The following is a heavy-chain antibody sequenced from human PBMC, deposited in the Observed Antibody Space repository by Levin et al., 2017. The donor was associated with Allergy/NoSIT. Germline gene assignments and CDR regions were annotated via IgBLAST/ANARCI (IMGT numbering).Heavy chain of an antibody. CDR1: GYTFSRYA. CDR2: INTNTGNP. CDR3: ARENYQVARGFDQ. V-gene: IGHV7-4-1*02. Sequence: ASVKVSCKASGYTFSRYAVNWVRQAPGQGLEWMGWINTNTGNPTYAQDFTGRFVFSLDTSVSTAYLQISSLKAEDTAVYYCARENYQVARGFDQWGQGTLVTVSS. D-gene: IGHD3-10*01. J-gene: IGHJ5*02.